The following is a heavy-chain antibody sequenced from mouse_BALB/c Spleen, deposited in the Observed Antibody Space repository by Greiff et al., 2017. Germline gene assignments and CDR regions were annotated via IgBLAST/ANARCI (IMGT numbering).Heavy chain of an antibody. Sequence: EVQLQQSGPELVKPGASVKMSCKASGYTFTSYVMHWVKQKPGQGLEWIGYINPYNDGTKYNEKFKGKATLTSDKSSSTAYMELSSLTSEDSAVYYCARGSLWSPMDYWGQGTSVTVSS. J-gene: IGHJ4*01. CDR2: INPYNDGT. D-gene: IGHD1-1*02. V-gene: IGHV1-14*01. CDR1: GYTFTSYV. CDR3: ARGSLWSPMDY.